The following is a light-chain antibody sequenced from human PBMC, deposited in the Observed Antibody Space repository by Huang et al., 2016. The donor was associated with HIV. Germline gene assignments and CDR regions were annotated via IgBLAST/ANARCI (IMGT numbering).Light chain of an antibody. CDR2: AAS. CDR1: QGIVNF. V-gene: IGKV1-27*01. CDR3: QNYNSAPWT. Sequence: DIQMTQSPSSLSASVGDRVTITCRASQGIVNFLAWYQQKPGRAPQRLISAASTLQSGVPSRFSGSGSGTDFTLTINSLQPEDVATYYCQNYNSAPWTFGQGTKVEIK. J-gene: IGKJ1*01.